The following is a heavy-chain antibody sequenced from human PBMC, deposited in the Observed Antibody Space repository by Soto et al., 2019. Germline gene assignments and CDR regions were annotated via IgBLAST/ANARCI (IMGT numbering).Heavy chain of an antibody. J-gene: IGHJ4*01. CDR3: AKYTGYESLFYFDS. D-gene: IGHD5-12*01. CDR2: IFYAGAI. V-gene: IGHV4-59*01. Sequence: SETMSLTCIVSDGSISSDYWGWIRQPPGKGLEWIGYIFYAGAINYNPSLKSRVTISIDASEKQFSLNLTSVTAADTAFYYCAKYTGYESLFYFDSWGRGLQVTVSS. CDR1: DGSISSDY.